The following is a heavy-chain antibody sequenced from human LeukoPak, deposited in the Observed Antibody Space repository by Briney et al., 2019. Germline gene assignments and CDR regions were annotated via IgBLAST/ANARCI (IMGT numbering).Heavy chain of an antibody. D-gene: IGHD6-13*01. Sequence: RASVKVSSKASGYTFTSYGISWVLQAPGQGLEWMVWISAYNGNTNYAQKLQGRVTMTTDTSTSTAYMELRSLRSDDTAVYYCARNTGIAAAGATDVWGQGTTVTVSS. J-gene: IGHJ6*02. V-gene: IGHV1-18*01. CDR3: ARNTGIAAAGATDV. CDR2: ISAYNGNT. CDR1: GYTFTSYG.